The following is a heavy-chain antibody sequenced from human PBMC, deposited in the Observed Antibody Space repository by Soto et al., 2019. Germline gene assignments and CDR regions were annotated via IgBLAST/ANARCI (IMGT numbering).Heavy chain of an antibody. V-gene: IGHV1-3*01. CDR3: ARDLGGWPDY. CDR2: INAGNGNT. CDR1: GYTFTSYS. Sequence: APVKVSFKASGYTFTSYSMHWVRQAPGQRLEWMGWINAGNGNTKYSQKFQGRVTITRDTSASTAYMELSSLRSEDTAVYYCARDLGGWPDYWGQGTLVTVSS. D-gene: IGHD2-15*01. J-gene: IGHJ4*02.